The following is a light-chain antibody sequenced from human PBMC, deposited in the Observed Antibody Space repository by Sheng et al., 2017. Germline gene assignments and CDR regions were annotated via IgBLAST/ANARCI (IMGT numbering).Light chain of an antibody. CDR1: QSVSSNY. V-gene: IGKV3-20*01. CDR3: QQYDRSRT. J-gene: IGKJ1*01. Sequence: EIVLTQSPGTLSLSPGERATLSCRASQSVSSNYLAWYQQKPGQAPRLLIYGASNRATGIADRFSGSGSGTDFTLTISRLEPEDFAVYYCQQYDRSRTFGQGTKVEIK. CDR2: GAS.